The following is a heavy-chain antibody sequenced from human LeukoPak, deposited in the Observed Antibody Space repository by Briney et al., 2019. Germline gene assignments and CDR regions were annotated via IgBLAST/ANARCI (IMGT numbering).Heavy chain of an antibody. CDR2: VYHSGST. D-gene: IGHD6-6*01. Sequence: PSETLSLTCTVSGASISSYYWSWIRQPPGKGLEWIGYVYHSGSTKCNPSLKSRVNILMDTSKNQFSLKLNSVTAADTAVYFCARAQYSSSPIFMYWGRGTLITVSS. CDR3: ARAQYSSSPIFMY. CDR1: GASISSYY. J-gene: IGHJ4*02. V-gene: IGHV4-59*01.